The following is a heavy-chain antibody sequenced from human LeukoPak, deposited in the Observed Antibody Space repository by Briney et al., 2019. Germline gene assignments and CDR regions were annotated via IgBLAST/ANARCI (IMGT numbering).Heavy chain of an antibody. D-gene: IGHD6-13*01. CDR1: GGSISSGGYS. V-gene: IGHV4-30-2*01. J-gene: IGHJ4*02. CDR2: IYHSGST. Sequence: SETLSLTCAVSGGSISSGGYSWSWIRQPPGKGLEWIGEIYHSGSTNYNPSLKSRVTISVDKSKNQFSLKLSSVTAADTAVYYCARVWGAAGTSHFDYWGQGTLVTVSS. CDR3: ARVWGAAGTSHFDY.